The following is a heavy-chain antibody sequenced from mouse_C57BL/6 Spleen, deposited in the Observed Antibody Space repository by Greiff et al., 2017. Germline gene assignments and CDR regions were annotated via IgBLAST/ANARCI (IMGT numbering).Heavy chain of an antibody. J-gene: IGHJ2*01. CDR1: GYTFTDFE. D-gene: IGHD2-2*01. Sequence: QVQLQQSGAELVRPGASVTLSCKASGYTFTDFEMHWVKQTPVHGLEWIGAIDPETGGTASNQKFKGKAILTADKSSSTAYMELRSLTSEDSAVYYCTRVSTMVTNFDYWGQGTTLTVSS. V-gene: IGHV1-15*01. CDR2: IDPETGGT. CDR3: TRVSTMVTNFDY.